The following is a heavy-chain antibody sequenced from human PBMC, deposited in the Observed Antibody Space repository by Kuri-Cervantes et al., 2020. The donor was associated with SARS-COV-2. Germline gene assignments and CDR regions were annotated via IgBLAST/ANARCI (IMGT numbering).Heavy chain of an antibody. CDR1: GFTFSNAW. J-gene: IGHJ4*02. V-gene: IGHV3-15*01. Sequence: GESLKISCAASGFTFSNAWVRWVRQAPGKGLEWVGRIKSKTDGGTTDYAAPVKGRFTISRDDSKNTLYLQMNSLKTEDTAVYYCTTAPYSGSREWGQGTLVTVSS. CDR3: TTAPYSGSRE. CDR2: IKSKTDGGTT. D-gene: IGHD1-26*01.